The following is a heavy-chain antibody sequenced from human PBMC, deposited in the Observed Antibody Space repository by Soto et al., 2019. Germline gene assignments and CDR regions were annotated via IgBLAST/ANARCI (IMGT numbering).Heavy chain of an antibody. V-gene: IGHV3-7*01. J-gene: IGHJ4*02. Sequence: EVQLVESGGGLVQPGESLRLSCAASGFTFSTYWMTWVRQPPGKGLEWVANIDQDGSERYYVDSVRGRITISRDNAKNPMYLQMKRLGVEGKGCYFFFWWGNFFGYLGQGTLV. CDR3: FWWGNFFGY. CDR1: GFTFSTYW. CDR2: IDQDGSER. D-gene: IGHD3-3*01.